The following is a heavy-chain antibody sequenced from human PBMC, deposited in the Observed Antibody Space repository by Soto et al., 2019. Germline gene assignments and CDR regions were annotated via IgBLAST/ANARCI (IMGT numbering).Heavy chain of an antibody. J-gene: IGHJ4*02. D-gene: IGHD3-22*01. CDR3: ATYYYDSSGYYPSFDY. Sequence: GGSLRLSCAASGFTFSSYAMHWARQAPGKGLEWVAVISYDGSNKYYADSVKGRFTISRDNSKNTLYLQMNSLRAEDTAVYYCATYYYDSSGYYPSFDYWGQGTLVTVSS. CDR1: GFTFSSYA. CDR2: ISYDGSNK. V-gene: IGHV3-30-3*01.